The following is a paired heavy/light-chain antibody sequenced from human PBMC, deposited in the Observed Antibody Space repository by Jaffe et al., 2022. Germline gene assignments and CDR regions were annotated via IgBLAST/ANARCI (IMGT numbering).Heavy chain of an antibody. V-gene: IGHV4-59*01. CDR1: GGSIINYY. J-gene: IGHJ4*02. CDR2: IYYSGST. Sequence: QVQLQESGPGLVKPSETLSLTCTVSGGSIINYYWTWIRQPPGKGLEWIGYIYYSGSTTYNPSLRGRVTMSVDTSKNQFSLKLSSVTAADTAVYFCARDTGWSPGGFDYWGQGTLVTVSS. CDR3: ARDTGWSPGGFDY. D-gene: IGHD6-19*01.
Light chain of an antibody. CDR1: QSVSSSY. CDR2: GAS. Sequence: EIVLTQSPGTLSLSPGERATLSCRASQSVSSSYLAWYQQKPGQAPRLLIYGASSRATGIPDRFSGSGSGTDFTLTISRLEPEDFAVYYCQQFGSSPYTFGQGTKLEIK. V-gene: IGKV3-20*01. J-gene: IGKJ2*01. CDR3: QQFGSSPYT.